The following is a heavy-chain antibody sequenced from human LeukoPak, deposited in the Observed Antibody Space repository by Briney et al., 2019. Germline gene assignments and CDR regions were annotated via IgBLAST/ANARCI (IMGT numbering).Heavy chain of an antibody. D-gene: IGHD3-9*01. CDR2: ISGSGGST. V-gene: IGHV3-23*01. CDR3: AKGTGIRDFDWLLHY. J-gene: IGHJ4*02. Sequence: PGGSLRLSCAASGFTFSSYSMNWVRQAPGKGLEWVSAISGSGGSTYYADSVKGRFTISRDNSKNTLYLQMNSLRAEDTAVYYCAKGTGIRDFDWLLHYWGQGTLVTVSS. CDR1: GFTFSSYS.